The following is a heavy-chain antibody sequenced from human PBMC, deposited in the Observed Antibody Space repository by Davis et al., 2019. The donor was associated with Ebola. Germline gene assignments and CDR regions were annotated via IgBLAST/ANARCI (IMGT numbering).Heavy chain of an antibody. D-gene: IGHD3-3*01. CDR2: IGSAGDT. CDR1: GFTFSRFD. CDR3: ARAQDFWSGYALDY. J-gene: IGHJ4*02. V-gene: IGHV3-13*01. Sequence: GESLKISCAASGFTFSRFDMHWVRQPIGKGLEWVSAIGSAGDTYYTDSVKGRFTISRENAKNSLYLPVTSLRAGDTAVYYCARAQDFWSGYALDYWGQGTLVNVSS.